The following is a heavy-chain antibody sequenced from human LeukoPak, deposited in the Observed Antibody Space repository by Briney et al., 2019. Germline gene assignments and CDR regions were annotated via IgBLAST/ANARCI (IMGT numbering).Heavy chain of an antibody. D-gene: IGHD3-10*01. J-gene: IGHJ4*02. V-gene: IGHV3-15*01. CDR2: IKSNTDGGAT. Sequence: NSGGSLRLSCAASGFSFRNTWMSWVRQSPGRGLEWVGRIKSNTDGGATVYSAPVKGRFTISRDDSKNTLYLQMDSLKAEDTAVYYCATDEYLLFGEFAYWGQGILVTVSS. CDR3: ATDEYLLFGEFAY. CDR1: GFSFRNTW.